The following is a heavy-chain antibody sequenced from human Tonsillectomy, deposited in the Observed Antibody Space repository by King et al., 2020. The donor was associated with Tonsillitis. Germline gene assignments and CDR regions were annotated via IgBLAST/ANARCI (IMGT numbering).Heavy chain of an antibody. Sequence: VQLQQWGAGLLKPSETLSLICAVYGGSFSSYLWSWIRQPPGKGLEWIGEINHSGNTNYNPSLKSRVTISVDTSKNQFSLKLSSVTAADTAVYYCAGGRIAVTGQPPTYYYYYAMDVWGQGTTVTVSS. CDR1: GGSFSSYL. CDR3: AGGRIAVTGQPPTYYYYYAMDV. D-gene: IGHD6-19*01. J-gene: IGHJ6*02. CDR2: INHSGNT. V-gene: IGHV4-34*01.